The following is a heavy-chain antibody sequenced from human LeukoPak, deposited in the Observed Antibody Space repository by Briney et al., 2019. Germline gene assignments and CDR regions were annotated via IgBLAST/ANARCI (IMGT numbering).Heavy chain of an antibody. CDR2: ISAYNGNT. Sequence: ASVKVSCKASGGTFSSYAISWVRQAPGQGLEWMGWISAYNGNTNYAQKLQGRVTMTTDTSTSTAYMELRSLRSDDTAVYYCARVGGHSGWYGEDYFDYWGQGTLVTVSS. J-gene: IGHJ4*02. CDR3: ARVGGHSGWYGEDYFDY. V-gene: IGHV1-18*01. CDR1: GGTFSSYA. D-gene: IGHD6-19*01.